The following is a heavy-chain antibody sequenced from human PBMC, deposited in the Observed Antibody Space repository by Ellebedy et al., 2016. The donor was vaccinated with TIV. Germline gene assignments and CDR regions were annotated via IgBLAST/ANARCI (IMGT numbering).Heavy chain of an antibody. Sequence: ASVKVSXXVSGYTLTELSMHWVRQAPGKGLEWMGGFDPEDGETIYAQKFQGRVTMTEDTSTDTAYMELSSLRSEDTAVYYCATDQLNYQLLSAFDIWGQGTMVTVSS. CDR2: FDPEDGET. V-gene: IGHV1-24*01. CDR1: GYTLTELS. CDR3: ATDQLNYQLLSAFDI. J-gene: IGHJ3*02. D-gene: IGHD2-2*01.